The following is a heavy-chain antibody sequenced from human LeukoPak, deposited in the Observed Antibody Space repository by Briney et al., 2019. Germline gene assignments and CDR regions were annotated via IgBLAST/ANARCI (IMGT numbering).Heavy chain of an antibody. CDR3: ARRTGISRFDY. CDR2: ISGSGGST. V-gene: IGHV3-23*01. Sequence: GGSLRLSCAASGFTFSSYATSWVRQAPGKGLEWVSAISGSGGSTYYADSVKGRFTISRDNSKNTLYLQMNSLRAEDTAVYYCARRTGISRFDYWGQGTLVTVSS. D-gene: IGHD3-10*01. J-gene: IGHJ4*02. CDR1: GFTFSSYA.